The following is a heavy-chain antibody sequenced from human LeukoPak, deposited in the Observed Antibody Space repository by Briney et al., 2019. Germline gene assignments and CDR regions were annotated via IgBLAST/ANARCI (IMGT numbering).Heavy chain of an antibody. CDR1: GDSISSSSYY. Sequence: SETLSLTCSVSGDSISSSSYYWGWIRQPPWKGLEWIGSIYYSGSTYYNPSLKSRVTISVDTSKNQFSLKLSSVTAADTAVYYCARARYDYAHYYYYYMDVWGKGTTVTISS. V-gene: IGHV4-39*01. J-gene: IGHJ6*03. CDR3: ARARYDYAHYYYYYMDV. D-gene: IGHD3-16*01. CDR2: IYYSGST.